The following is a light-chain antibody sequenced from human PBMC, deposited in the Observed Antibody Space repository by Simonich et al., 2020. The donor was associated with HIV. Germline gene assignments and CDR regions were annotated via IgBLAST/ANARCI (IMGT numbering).Light chain of an antibody. CDR1: QVIYNY. V-gene: IGKV1-33*01. Sequence: DIQMTQSPSSLSASVGDRVTITCQASQVIYNYLNWYQQNPGKAPKLPIYDASNLETGVPSRFSGSGSGTDYTLTISSLQPEDFATYYCQQYYSNLVTFGGGTKVEIK. CDR2: DAS. J-gene: IGKJ4*01. CDR3: QQYYSNLVT.